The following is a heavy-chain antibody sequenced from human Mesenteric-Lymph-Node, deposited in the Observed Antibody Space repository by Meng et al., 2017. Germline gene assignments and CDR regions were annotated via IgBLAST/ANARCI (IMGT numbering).Heavy chain of an antibody. V-gene: IGHV1-2*06. CDR3: AREVHALRWSGYCSSTSCSKYYYYGMDV. Sequence: ASVKVSCKASGYTFTSYYMHWVRQAPGHGLEWMGRILPNTGGTYSAQNFQGRVTLTRDTSISTAYMELSSLRSEDTAVYYCAREVHALRWSGYCSSTSCSKYYYYGMDVWGQGTMVTVSS. CDR2: ILPNTGGT. D-gene: IGHD2-2*01. J-gene: IGHJ6*02. CDR1: GYTFTSYY.